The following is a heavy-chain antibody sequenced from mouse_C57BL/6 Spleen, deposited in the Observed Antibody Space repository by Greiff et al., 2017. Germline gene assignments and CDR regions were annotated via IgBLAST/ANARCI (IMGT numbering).Heavy chain of an antibody. CDR2: ISNGGGST. CDR3: ARQGDDYDFAY. J-gene: IGHJ3*01. V-gene: IGHV5-12*01. CDR1: GFTFSDYY. D-gene: IGHD2-4*01. Sequence: EVKVVESGGGLVQPGGSLKLSCAASGFTFSDYYMYWVRQTPEKRLEWVAYISNGGGSTYYPDTVKGRFTISRDNAKNTLYLQMSRLKSEDTAMYYCARQGDDYDFAYWGQGTLVTVSA.